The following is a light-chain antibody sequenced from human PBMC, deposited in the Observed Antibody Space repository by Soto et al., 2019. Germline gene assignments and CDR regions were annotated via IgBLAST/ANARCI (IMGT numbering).Light chain of an antibody. J-gene: IGKJ2*01. CDR1: QRVSSRH. V-gene: IGKV3-20*01. CDR2: AAS. CDR3: QHYYNWPPYT. Sequence: EIVLTQSPGTLSSSPGERATLSCRASQRVSSRHLAWYQQKPGQAPRLLMYAASTRATGIPDRFSGSGSGTDFTLSISSLRSEDFAVYFCQHYYNWPPYTFGQGTRLEIK.